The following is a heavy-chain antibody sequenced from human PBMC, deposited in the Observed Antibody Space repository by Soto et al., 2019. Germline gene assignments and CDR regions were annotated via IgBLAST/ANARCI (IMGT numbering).Heavy chain of an antibody. V-gene: IGHV3-74*01. CDR1: GFSVKRYW. CDR2: FGGDENYT. J-gene: IGHJ6*02. CDR3: GKGKELGVVRYGLDA. D-gene: IGHD3-3*01. Sequence: PXGSLRLSCGASGFSVKRYWMHWVRQAPGKGLVWLSRFGGDENYTDYADSVRGRFTISRDIAKNTIYLQMNSLRAEDTAVYYCGKGKELGVVRYGLDAWGQGTTVTVSS.